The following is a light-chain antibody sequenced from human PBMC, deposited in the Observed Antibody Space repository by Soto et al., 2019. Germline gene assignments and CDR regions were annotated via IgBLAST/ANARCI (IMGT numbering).Light chain of an antibody. V-gene: IGLV2-14*01. J-gene: IGLJ1*01. CDR1: SGNIGNFNF. CDR3: SSYITTNSRV. Sequence: QSALAQPASVSGSPGQSITISCTGTSGNIGNFNFVSWYQQHPGKAPKLMIYEVSNRPSGVSDRFSGSKSGNTASLTISGLQAEDEADYYCSSYITTNSRVFGTGTQVTVL. CDR2: EVS.